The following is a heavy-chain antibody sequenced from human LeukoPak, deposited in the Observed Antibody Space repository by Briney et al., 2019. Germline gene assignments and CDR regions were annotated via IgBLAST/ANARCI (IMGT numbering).Heavy chain of an antibody. CDR2: IRSKANSYAT. J-gene: IGHJ4*02. Sequence: GGSLRLSCAASGFTFSGSAIHWVRQASGKGLEWVGRIRSKANSYATSSAASVKGRFTISRDDSENTAYLQMNSLKTEDTAVYYCTRDYGVLFDYWGQGTLVTVSS. D-gene: IGHD4-17*01. V-gene: IGHV3-73*01. CDR3: TRDYGVLFDY. CDR1: GFTFSGSA.